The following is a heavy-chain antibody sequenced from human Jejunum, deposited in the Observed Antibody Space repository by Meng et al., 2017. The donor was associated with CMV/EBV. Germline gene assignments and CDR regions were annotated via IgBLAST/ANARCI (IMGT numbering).Heavy chain of an antibody. CDR3: ARGRRIAARSYWFDP. J-gene: IGHJ5*02. D-gene: IGHD6-6*01. CDR1: YTLTSYD. Sequence: YTLTSYDINWVRQATGQGLEWMGWMNPNSGNTGYAQKFQGRVTMTRNTSISTACMELSSLRSEDTAVYYCARGRRIAARSYWFDPWGQGTLVTVSS. V-gene: IGHV1-8*01. CDR2: MNPNSGNT.